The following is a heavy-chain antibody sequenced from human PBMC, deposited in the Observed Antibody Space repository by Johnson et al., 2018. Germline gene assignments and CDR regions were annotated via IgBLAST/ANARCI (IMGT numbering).Heavy chain of an antibody. J-gene: IGHJ5*02. CDR3: AKEGARDRIDR. V-gene: IGHV3-30*18. CDR2: LPYDGTNK. Sequence: QVQLVQSGGGVVQPGGSLRLSCVASGFTFRSYGMHWVRQAPGKGLEWVTNLPYDGTNKYYVDSVKGRFTVSRDNSKNTAYLQMNSLTPEETAENYCAKEGARDRIDRWGQGTLVTVSS. D-gene: IGHD1-14*01. CDR1: GFTFRSYG.